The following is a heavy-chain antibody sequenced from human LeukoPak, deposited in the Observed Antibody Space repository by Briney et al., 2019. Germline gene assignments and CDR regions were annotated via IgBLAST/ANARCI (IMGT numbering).Heavy chain of an antibody. Sequence: ASVKVSCKASGYTSTGYYMHWVRQAPGQGLEWMGWINPNSGGTNYAQKFQGRVTMTRDTSISTAYMELSRLRSDDTAVFYCARDSPATSTFDIWGQGTMVTVSS. V-gene: IGHV1-2*02. CDR1: GYTSTGYY. J-gene: IGHJ3*02. CDR3: ARDSPATSTFDI. CDR2: INPNSGGT.